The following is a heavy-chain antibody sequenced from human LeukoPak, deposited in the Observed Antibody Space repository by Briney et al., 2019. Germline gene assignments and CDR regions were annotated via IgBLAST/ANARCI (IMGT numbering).Heavy chain of an antibody. Sequence: SETLSLACTVSGGSISSYYWSWIRQAPGKGLEWIGYIYYSGSTNYNPSLKSRVTISVDTSKNQFSLKLSSVTAADTAVYYCARDGGQRGYSYGYALDFDYWGQGTLVTVSS. CDR1: GGSISSYY. D-gene: IGHD5-18*01. V-gene: IGHV4-59*01. CDR3: ARDGGQRGYSYGYALDFDY. CDR2: IYYSGST. J-gene: IGHJ4*02.